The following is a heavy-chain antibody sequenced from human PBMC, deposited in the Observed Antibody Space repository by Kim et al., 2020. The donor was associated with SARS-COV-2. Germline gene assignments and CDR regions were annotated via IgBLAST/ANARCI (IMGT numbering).Heavy chain of an antibody. Sequence: PVKGRLTISREDSKNTLYLQMNSLKTEDTAVYYCTTEGWIWFGEKPFDYWGQGTLVTVSS. D-gene: IGHD3-10*01. CDR3: TTEGWIWFGEKPFDY. V-gene: IGHV3-15*01. J-gene: IGHJ4*02.